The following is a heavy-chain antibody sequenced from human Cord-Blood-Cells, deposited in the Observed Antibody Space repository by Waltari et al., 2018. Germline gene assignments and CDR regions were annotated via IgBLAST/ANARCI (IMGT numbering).Heavy chain of an antibody. Sequence: EVQLVQSGAEVKKPGESLKISCKGSGYSFTSYWIGWVGRMPGTGLEWMGIISPGGSNTGDRPSFQVQVTTSADKSIRTAYLQVSSLQASDTAMYYCARHGPLRWCDPWVQASLVTVSA. V-gene: IGHV5-51*01. CDR2: ISPGGSNT. J-gene: IGHJ5*02. CDR1: GYSFTSYW. CDR3: ARHGPLRWCDP.